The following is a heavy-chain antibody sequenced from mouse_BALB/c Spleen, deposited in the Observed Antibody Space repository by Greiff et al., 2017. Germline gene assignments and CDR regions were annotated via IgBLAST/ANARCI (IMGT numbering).Heavy chain of an antibody. CDR2: ISSGGGST. Sequence: EVQLLESGGGLVKPGGSLKLSCAASGFAFSSYDMSWVRQTPEKRLEWVAYISSGGGSTYYPDTVKGRFTISRDNAKNTLYLQMSSLTSEDTAMYYYARHRYDYYAMDYWGQGTSVTVSS. V-gene: IGHV5-12-1*01. CDR3: ARHRYDYYAMDY. CDR1: GFAFSSYD. J-gene: IGHJ4*01. D-gene: IGHD2-14*01.